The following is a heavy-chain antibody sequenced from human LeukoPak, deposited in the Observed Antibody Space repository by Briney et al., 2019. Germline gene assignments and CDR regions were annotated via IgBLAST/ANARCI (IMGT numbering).Heavy chain of an antibody. CDR2: IYYSGSS. Sequence: SETLSLTCTVSGGSSRSNSYYWGWIRQPPGKGLEFVGSIYYSGSSYYHPSPKSRVTISIDTSKNQFSLKLYSVTAADTALYYCARYTRGTYYFDSWGQGTLVTVSS. CDR1: GGSSRSNSYY. CDR3: ARYTRGTYYFDS. J-gene: IGHJ4*02. V-gene: IGHV4-39*01. D-gene: IGHD3-10*01.